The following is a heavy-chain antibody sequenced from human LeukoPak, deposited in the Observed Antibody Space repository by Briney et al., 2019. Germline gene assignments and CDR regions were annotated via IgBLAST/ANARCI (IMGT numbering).Heavy chain of an antibody. Sequence: PSETLSLTCTVSGGSISSSSYYWGWIRQPPGKGPEWIVSMYYSGSTFYNPSLKSRVTMSVDTSKNQFSLKLRSVTAADTAVYYCARALFRGSFLDYWGQGTLVTVSS. CDR2: MYYSGST. V-gene: IGHV4-39*07. CDR3: ARALFRGSFLDY. J-gene: IGHJ4*02. D-gene: IGHD3-3*01. CDR1: GGSISSSSYY.